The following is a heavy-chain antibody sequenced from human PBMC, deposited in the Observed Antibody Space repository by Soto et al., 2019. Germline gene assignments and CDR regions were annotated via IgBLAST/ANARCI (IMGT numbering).Heavy chain of an antibody. CDR1: GFTVSSNY. J-gene: IGHJ6*02. V-gene: IGHV3-53*01. CDR3: ARDRGYSYGVKYYYYYGMDV. D-gene: IGHD5-18*01. CDR2: IYSGGST. Sequence: GGSLRLSCAASGFTVSSNYMSWVRQAPGKGLERVSVIYSGGSTYYADSVKGRFTISRDNSKNTLYLQMNSLRAVDTAVYYFARDRGYSYGVKYYYYYGMDVWGQGTTVTVSS.